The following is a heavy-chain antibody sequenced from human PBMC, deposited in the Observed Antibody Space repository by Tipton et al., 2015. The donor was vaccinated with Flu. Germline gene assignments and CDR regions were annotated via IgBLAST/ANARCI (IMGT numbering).Heavy chain of an antibody. D-gene: IGHD6-6*01. CDR2: IYYSGST. CDR3: ARQGGYSSSSSYYYGMDV. J-gene: IGHJ6*02. Sequence: PSGKGLEWIGYIYYSGSTNYNPSLKSRVTISVDTSKNQFSLKLSSVTAADTAVYYCARQGGYSSSSSYYYGMDVWGQGTTVTVSS. V-gene: IGHV4-59*08.